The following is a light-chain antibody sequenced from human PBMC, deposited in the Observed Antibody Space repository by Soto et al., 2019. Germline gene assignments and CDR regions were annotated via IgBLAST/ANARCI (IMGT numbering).Light chain of an antibody. J-gene: IGLJ1*01. CDR2: EVS. V-gene: IGLV2-8*01. Sequence: QSALTQPPSASGSDGQSVTISCTGTSSDVGGYNYVSWYQQHPGKAPKLMIYEVSKRPSGVPDRFSGSKSGNTASLTVSGLHADDEADYYCSSYAGSNRVFGTGTKVTVL. CDR1: SSDVGGYNY. CDR3: SSYAGSNRV.